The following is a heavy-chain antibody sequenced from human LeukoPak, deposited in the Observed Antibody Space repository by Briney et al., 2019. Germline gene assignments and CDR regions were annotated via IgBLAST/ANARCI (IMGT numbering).Heavy chain of an antibody. CDR3: ARYIWGSYPTFEDY. Sequence: SETLSLACTVSGGSISSYYWSWIRQPPGKGLEWIGYISYSGSTNYNPSLKSRVTISVDTSKNQLSLKLNSVTAADTAVYYCARYIWGSYPTFEDYWGQGSLVTVSS. CDR2: ISYSGST. CDR1: GGSISSYY. V-gene: IGHV4-59*01. J-gene: IGHJ4*02. D-gene: IGHD3-16*02.